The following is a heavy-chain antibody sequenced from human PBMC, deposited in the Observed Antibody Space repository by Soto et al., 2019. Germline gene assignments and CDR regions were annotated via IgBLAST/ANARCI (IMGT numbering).Heavy chain of an antibody. CDR3: ARGRLAAAGIDY. D-gene: IGHD6-13*01. V-gene: IGHV1-8*01. J-gene: IGHJ4*02. CDR2: MNPNSGNT. Sequence: ASVKVSCQASGYTFTSDDINWVRQATGQGLEWMGWMNPNSGNTGYAQKFQGRVTMTRNTSISTAYMELSSLRSEDTAVYYCARGRLAAAGIDYWGQGTLVTVSS. CDR1: GYTFTSDD.